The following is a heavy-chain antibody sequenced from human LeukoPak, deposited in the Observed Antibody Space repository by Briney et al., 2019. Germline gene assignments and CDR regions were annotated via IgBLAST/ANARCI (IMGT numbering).Heavy chain of an antibody. CDR1: GGSISSYY. V-gene: IGHV4-59*01. D-gene: IGHD3-10*01. J-gene: IGHJ4*02. CDR2: IYYSGST. Sequence: SETLSLTCTVSGGSISSYYWSWIRQPPGKGLEWIGYIYYSGSTNYNPSLKSRVTISVDTSKNQFSLKLSSVTAADTAVYYCASTQNGWFGELWNYWGQGTLVTVSS. CDR3: ASTQNGWFGELWNY.